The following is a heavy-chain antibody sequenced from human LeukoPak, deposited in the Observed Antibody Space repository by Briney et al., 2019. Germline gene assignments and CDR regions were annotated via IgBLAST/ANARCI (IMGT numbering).Heavy chain of an antibody. D-gene: IGHD3-22*01. CDR1: GFTFSSYA. Sequence: GGSLRLSCAASGFTFSSYAMHWVRQAPGKGLEWVAIISYDGSKKNYADSVKGRFTISRDNSKNTLYLQMSSLRAEDTAVYYCAREITYFYDSGGYWDAFDIWGQGTMVTVSS. CDR3: AREITYFYDSGGYWDAFDI. V-gene: IGHV3-30*04. J-gene: IGHJ3*02. CDR2: ISYDGSKK.